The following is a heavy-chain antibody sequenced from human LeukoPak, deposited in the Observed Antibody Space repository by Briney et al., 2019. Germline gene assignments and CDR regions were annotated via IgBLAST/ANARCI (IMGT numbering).Heavy chain of an antibody. CDR1: GCGFNSDW. Sequence: AASLLISSEAAGCGFNSDWTVWGLRLPAKRLQWMGIIYPDSDTTYSPSFQGQVTISADKSISTAYRQWSSLKASDTAIYYCASGYSGGDVFDIWGQGTMVTVSS. J-gene: IGHJ3*02. V-gene: IGHV5-51*01. D-gene: IGHD4-23*01. CDR3: ASGYSGGDVFDI. CDR2: IYPDSDT.